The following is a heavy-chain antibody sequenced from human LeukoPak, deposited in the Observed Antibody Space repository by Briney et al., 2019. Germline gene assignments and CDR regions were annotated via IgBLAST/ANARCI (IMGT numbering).Heavy chain of an antibody. CDR2: INSNSRNI. V-gene: IGHV3-21*06. D-gene: IGHD3-10*01. CDR3: ARVGLGLSTRGHNWFDP. CDR1: GFIFSNYA. Sequence: GGSLRLSCAASGFIFSNYAMVWVRQAPEKGLERVSYINSNSRNIYYADSVKGRFAISRDNAKNSLFLQLGSLRAEDTAVYYCARVGLGLSTRGHNWFDPWGQGTLVTVSS. J-gene: IGHJ5*02.